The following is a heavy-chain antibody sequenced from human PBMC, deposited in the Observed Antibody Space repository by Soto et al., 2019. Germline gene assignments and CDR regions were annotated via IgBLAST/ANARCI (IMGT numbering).Heavy chain of an antibody. CDR1: GYSFTSYW. J-gene: IGHJ3*02. Sequence: GASLKISCKGSGYSFTSYWIGWVRHMPGKGLEWMGIIDPGDSDTRYSPSFQGQVTISADKSISTAYLQWSSLKASDTAMYYCARPRGLMIGAFDIWGQGTMVTVS. V-gene: IGHV5-51*01. D-gene: IGHD3-22*01. CDR2: IDPGDSDT. CDR3: ARPRGLMIGAFDI.